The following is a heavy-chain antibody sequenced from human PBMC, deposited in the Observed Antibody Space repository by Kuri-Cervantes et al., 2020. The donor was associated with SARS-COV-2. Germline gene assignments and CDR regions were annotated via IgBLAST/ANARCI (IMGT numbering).Heavy chain of an antibody. CDR3: ARDRRYYDFWSGYGNTGDLYYYYYYMDV. J-gene: IGHJ6*03. CDR1: GFTFSDSD. V-gene: IGHV3-30-3*01. Sequence: GESLKISCAASGFTFSDSDMNWVRQAPGKGLEWVAVISYDGSNKYYADSVKGRFTISRDNSKNTLYLQMNSLRAEDTAVYYCARDRRYYDFWSGYGNTGDLYYYYYYMDVWGKGTTVTVSS. D-gene: IGHD3-3*01. CDR2: ISYDGSNK.